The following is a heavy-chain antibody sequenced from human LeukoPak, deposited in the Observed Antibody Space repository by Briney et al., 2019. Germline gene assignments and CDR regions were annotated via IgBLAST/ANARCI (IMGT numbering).Heavy chain of an antibody. CDR1: GFTVSSNY. D-gene: IGHD3-10*01. J-gene: IGHJ6*02. CDR2: IYSGGST. CDR3: ARDHYYGSGSYSIYYGMDV. Sequence: PGGSLRLSCAASGFTVSSNYMSWVRQAPGKGLEWVSVIYSGGSTYYADSVKGRFTISIHNSKNTLYLQMNSLRAEDTAVYYCARDHYYGSGSYSIYYGMDVWGQGTTVTVSS. V-gene: IGHV3-53*04.